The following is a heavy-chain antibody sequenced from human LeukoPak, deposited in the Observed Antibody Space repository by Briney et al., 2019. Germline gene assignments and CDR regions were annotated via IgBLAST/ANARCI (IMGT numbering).Heavy chain of an antibody. V-gene: IGHV3-43*02. D-gene: IGHD3-9*01. J-gene: IGHJ6*02. CDR1: GIAFENYA. CDR2: IGEDGSTT. Sequence: GGSLRLSCAASGIAFENYAMNWVRQAPGKGLEWVSLIGEDGSTTWYADCVKGRFTISRDNGKNSLYLHMNSLRPEDTALYYCAKGFSILTSKHYFYYHGFDVWGQGTPVTVSS. CDR3: AKGFSILTSKHYFYYHGFDV.